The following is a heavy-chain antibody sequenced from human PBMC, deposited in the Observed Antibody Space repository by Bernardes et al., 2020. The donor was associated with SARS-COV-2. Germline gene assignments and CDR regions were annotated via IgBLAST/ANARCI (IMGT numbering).Heavy chain of an antibody. V-gene: IGHV3-48*04. D-gene: IGHD6-19*01. CDR3: ARDRRYSSGWYQQYYAFDI. CDR2: ISSSSSTI. CDR1: GFTFSSYS. Sequence: GGSLRLSCAASGFTFSSYSMNWVRQAPGKGLEWVSYISSSSSTIYYADSVKGRFTISRDNAKNSLYLQMNSLRAEDTAVYYCARDRRYSSGWYQQYYAFDIWGQGTMVTVSS. J-gene: IGHJ3*02.